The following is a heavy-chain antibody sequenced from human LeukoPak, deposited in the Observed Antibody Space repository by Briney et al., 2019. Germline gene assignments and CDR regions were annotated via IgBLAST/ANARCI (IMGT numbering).Heavy chain of an antibody. CDR1: GLNFTDYD. CDR2: IWDDGSNK. CDR3: ARGGSPPEALGDAFDI. D-gene: IGHD1-26*01. V-gene: IGHV3-33*01. Sequence: GGSLRLSCEASGLNFTDYDMDWVRLAPGKGPEWVAVIWDDGSNKYYAEPVKGRFTISRDISKNMLYLQMNSLRVEDTAVYYCARGGSPPEALGDAFDIWGQGTMVTVSS. J-gene: IGHJ3*02.